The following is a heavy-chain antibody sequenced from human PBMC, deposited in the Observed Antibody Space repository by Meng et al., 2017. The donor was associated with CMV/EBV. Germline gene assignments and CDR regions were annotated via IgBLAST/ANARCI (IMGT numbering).Heavy chain of an antibody. CDR3: ARMFAASSGWLDP. CDR1: GDIFSSSY. V-gene: IGHV1-46*01. J-gene: IGHJ5*02. CDR2: VSLKGERP. Sequence: ASVPVSCKASGDIFSSSYVHWVRQAPGQGLDWVGMVSLKGERPKYAQKFKGRVTLTRDTYTSTFYMELSSLVSEDTAVYYCARMFAASSGWLDPWGQGTLVTVSS. D-gene: IGHD6-6*01.